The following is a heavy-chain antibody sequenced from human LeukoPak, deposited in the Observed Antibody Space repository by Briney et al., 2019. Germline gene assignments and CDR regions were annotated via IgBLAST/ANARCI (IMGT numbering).Heavy chain of an antibody. CDR2: IRSTTDGGTI. J-gene: IGHJ3*02. Sequence: GGSLRLSCAASGFIFINAWMNWVRQAPGEGLEWVGRIRSTTDGGTIDYAAPVKGRFTISRDDSKSTLYLHMNSLKTDDGAVYYCTTEVPGLAAAGAAFDIWGQGTMVTVSS. CDR3: TTEVPGLAAAGAAFDI. V-gene: IGHV3-15*01. CDR1: GFIFINAW. D-gene: IGHD6-13*01.